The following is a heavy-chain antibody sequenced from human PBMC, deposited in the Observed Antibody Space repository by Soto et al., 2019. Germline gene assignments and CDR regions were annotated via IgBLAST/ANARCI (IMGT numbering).Heavy chain of an antibody. V-gene: IGHV4-30-4*01. D-gene: IGHD3-22*01. CDR2: IYYSGST. J-gene: IGHJ4*02. CDR1: GGSISSGYYY. CDR3: ARRFTYYYDSSGQYFDY. Sequence: PSETLSLTCTVSGGSISSGYYYWSWIRQPPGKGLEWIGYIYYSGSTYYNPSLKSRVTISVDTSKNQFSLKLSSVTAADTAVYYCARRFTYYYDSSGQYFDYWGQGTLVTVSS.